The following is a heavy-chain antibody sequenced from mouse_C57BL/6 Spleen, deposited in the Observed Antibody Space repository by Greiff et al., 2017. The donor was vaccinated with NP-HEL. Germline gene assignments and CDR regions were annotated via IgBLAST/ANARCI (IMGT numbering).Heavy chain of an antibody. V-gene: IGHV1-64*01. CDR3: APGFAY. CDR1: GYTFTSYW. J-gene: IGHJ3*01. CDR2: IHPNSGST. Sequence: IQLQQPGAEPVKPGASVKLSCKASGYTFTSYWMHWVKQRPGQGLEWIGMIHPNSGSTNYNEKFKSKATLTVDKSSSTAYMQLSSLTSEDSAVYYCAPGFAYWGQGTLVTVSA.